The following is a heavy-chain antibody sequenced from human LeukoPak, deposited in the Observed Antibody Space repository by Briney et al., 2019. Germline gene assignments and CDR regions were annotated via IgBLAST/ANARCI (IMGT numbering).Heavy chain of an antibody. J-gene: IGHJ5*02. CDR2: INPNSGGT. CDR1: GYTFTGYY. D-gene: IGHD3-22*01. CDR3: ARTYYYDSSGYYQINWFDP. Sequence: ASVKVSCKASGYTFTGYYMHWVRQAPGQGLEWMGWINPNSGGTNYAQNLQGRVTMTTDTSTRTAYMELGSLRSDDTAVYYCARTYYYDSSGYYQINWFDPWGQGTLVTVSS. V-gene: IGHV1-2*02.